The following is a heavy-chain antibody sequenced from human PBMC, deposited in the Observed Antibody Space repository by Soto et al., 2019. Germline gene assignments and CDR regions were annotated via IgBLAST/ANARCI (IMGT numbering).Heavy chain of an antibody. D-gene: IGHD6-19*01. CDR2: ISSSSSYT. CDR1: GFTFSDYY. Sequence: QVQLVESGGGLVKPGGSLRLSCAASGFTFSDYYMSWIRQAPGKGLEWVSYISSSSSYTNYADSVKARFTISRDTAKTALYLQMNSLRAEDTAVYYCARGLYSGWYGYWGQGTLVTVSS. V-gene: IGHV3-11*06. J-gene: IGHJ4*02. CDR3: ARGLYSGWYGY.